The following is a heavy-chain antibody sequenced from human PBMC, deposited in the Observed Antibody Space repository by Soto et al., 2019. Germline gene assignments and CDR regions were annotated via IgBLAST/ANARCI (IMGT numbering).Heavy chain of an antibody. Sequence: QVQLVESGGGVVQPGRSLRLSCAASGFTFSSYGMRWVRQAPGKGLEWVAVIWYDGSNKYYADSVKGRFTISRDNSKNTLYLQMNSLRAEDTAVYYCARDSAGGGNGNFQHWGQGTLVTVSS. CDR2: IWYDGSNK. J-gene: IGHJ1*01. V-gene: IGHV3-33*01. CDR1: GFTFSSYG. CDR3: ARDSAGGGNGNFQH. D-gene: IGHD2-15*01.